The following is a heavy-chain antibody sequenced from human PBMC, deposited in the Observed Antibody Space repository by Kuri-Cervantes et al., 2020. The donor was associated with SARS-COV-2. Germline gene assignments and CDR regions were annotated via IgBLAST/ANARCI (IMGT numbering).Heavy chain of an antibody. D-gene: IGHD2-2*02. CDR3: AKDGDIVVVPATISGGFDS. J-gene: IGHJ4*02. CDR2: ISGSGGST. CDR1: GFTFSSYS. Sequence: GGSLRLSCAASGFTFSSYSMNWVRQAPGKGLEWVSDISGSGGSTYYADSVKGRFTISRDNSKNTPYLQMNSLRAEDTAVYYCAKDGDIVVVPATISGGFDSWGQGTLVTVSS. V-gene: IGHV3-23*01.